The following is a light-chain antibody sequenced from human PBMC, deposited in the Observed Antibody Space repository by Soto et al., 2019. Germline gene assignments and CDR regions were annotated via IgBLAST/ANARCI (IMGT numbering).Light chain of an antibody. CDR2: DVT. V-gene: IGLV2-14*01. CDR3: SSYTSSSTVV. CDR1: SSDVGAYNY. J-gene: IGLJ3*02. Sequence: QSALTQPASVSGSPGQSVTISCSGSSSDVGAYNYVSWYQRHPGKDPKLMIYDVTNRPSGVSNRFSGSKSCNTASLTISGLQAEDEADYFCSSYTSSSTVVFGGGTQLTVL.